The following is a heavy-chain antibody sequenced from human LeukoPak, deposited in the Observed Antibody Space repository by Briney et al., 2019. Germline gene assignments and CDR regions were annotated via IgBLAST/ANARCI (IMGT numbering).Heavy chain of an antibody. CDR1: GFTFSSYS. CDR3: AKGAQEYGYYDSSGRPEDPLDY. Sequence: PGGSLRLSCAASGFTFSSYSMNWVRQAPGKGLEWVSSISSSSSYIYYADSVKGRFTISRDNSKNTLYLQMNSLRAEDTAVYYCAKGAQEYGYYDSSGRPEDPLDYWGQGTLVTVSS. D-gene: IGHD3-22*01. V-gene: IGHV3-21*01. J-gene: IGHJ4*02. CDR2: ISSSSSYI.